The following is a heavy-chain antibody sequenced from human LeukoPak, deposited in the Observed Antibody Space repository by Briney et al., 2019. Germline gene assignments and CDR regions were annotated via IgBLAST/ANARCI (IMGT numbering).Heavy chain of an antibody. CDR3: TTEEDDYRGRTGY. CDR1: RLTLSNAY. J-gene: IGHJ4*02. V-gene: IGHV3-15*01. D-gene: IGHD3-16*01. CDR2: IKSRTDGATT. Sequence: PGGSLRLSCAASRLTLSNAYITWVRQAPGKGLEWVGRIKSRTDGATTDYAAPVKDRFTISRDDSKNTPYLLMNSLKTEDTAAYYCTTEEDDYRGRTGYWGQGTLVTVSS.